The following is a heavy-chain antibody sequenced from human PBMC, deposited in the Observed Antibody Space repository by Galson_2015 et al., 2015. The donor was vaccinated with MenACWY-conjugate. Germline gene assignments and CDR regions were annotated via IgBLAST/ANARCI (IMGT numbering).Heavy chain of an antibody. CDR3: TRVKWQQLTADS. D-gene: IGHD6-13*01. J-gene: IGHJ4*02. CDR1: GFSFNTYG. CDR2: LRSDGSKG. V-gene: IGHV3-30*02. Sequence: SLRLSCAASGFSFNTYGMHWVRQAPGKGLEWVASLRSDGSKGFYADSVKGRFTISRDNSKNTLSLQMNSLRAEDTAVYYCTRVKWQQLTADSWGQGTLVTVSS.